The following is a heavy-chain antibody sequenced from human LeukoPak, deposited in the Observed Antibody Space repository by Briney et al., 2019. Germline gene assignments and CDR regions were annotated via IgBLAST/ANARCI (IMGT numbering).Heavy chain of an antibody. V-gene: IGHV4-30-2*01. CDR3: ARGVVVTAIGRQDFDY. CDR1: GGSISSGGYS. D-gene: IGHD2-21*02. CDR2: IYHSGST. Sequence: PSQTLSLTCAVSGGSISSGGYSWSWIRQPPGKGLEWIGYIYHSGSTYYNPSLKSRVTISVDRSKNQFSLKLSSVTAADTAVYYCARGVVVTAIGRQDFDYWGQGTLVTVSS. J-gene: IGHJ4*02.